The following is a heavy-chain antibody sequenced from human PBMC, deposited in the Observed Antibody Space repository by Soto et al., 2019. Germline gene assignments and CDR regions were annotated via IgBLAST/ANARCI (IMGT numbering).Heavy chain of an antibody. D-gene: IGHD3-3*01. CDR3: TTDPIFGVVIKELSGKNWFDP. J-gene: IGHJ5*02. Sequence: GGPLRLSCAASVFTFSNAWMSWVRQAPGKGLEWVGRIKSKTDGGTTDYAAPVKGRFTISRDDSKNTLYLQMNSLKTEDTAVYYCTTDPIFGVVIKELSGKNWFDPWGQGTLVTVSS. CDR1: VFTFSNAW. V-gene: IGHV3-15*01. CDR2: IKSKTDGGTT.